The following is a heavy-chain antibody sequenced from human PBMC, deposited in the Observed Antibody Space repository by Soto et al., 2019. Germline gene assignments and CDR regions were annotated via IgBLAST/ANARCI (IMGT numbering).Heavy chain of an antibody. D-gene: IGHD1-1*01. CDR3: ARDDVQHDY. CDR1: GFTFSSYS. V-gene: IGHV3-48*01. CDR2: ISSSSSTI. Sequence: SLRLSCAASGFTFSSYSMNWVRQAPGKGLEWVSYISSSSSTICYADSVKGRFTISRDNAKNSLYLQMNSLRAEDTAVYYCARDDVQHDYWGQGTLVTVSS. J-gene: IGHJ4*02.